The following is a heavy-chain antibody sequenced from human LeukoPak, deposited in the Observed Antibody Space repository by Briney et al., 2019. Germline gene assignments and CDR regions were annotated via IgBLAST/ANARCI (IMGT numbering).Heavy chain of an antibody. CDR3: ARDMEPHSSGWSTNWFDP. CDR2: ISAGNGNT. Sequence: ASVKVSCKASGYTFTSYAMHWVRQAPGQRLEWMGWISAGNGNTKYSQEFQGRVTITRDTSASTAYMELSSLRSEDMAVYYCARDMEPHSSGWSTNWFDPWGQGTLVTVSS. V-gene: IGHV1-3*03. J-gene: IGHJ5*02. D-gene: IGHD6-19*01. CDR1: GYTFTSYA.